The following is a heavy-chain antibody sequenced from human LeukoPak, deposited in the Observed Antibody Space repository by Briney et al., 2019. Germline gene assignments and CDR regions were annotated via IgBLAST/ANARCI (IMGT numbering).Heavy chain of an antibody. J-gene: IGHJ5*02. CDR1: GFTFSSYS. D-gene: IGHD5-24*01. CDR2: ISSSSSNK. CDR3: ARDRDGYNSQAGCFDL. V-gene: IGHV3-21*01. Sequence: AGTLSLTCAAYGFTFSSYSMNWVRQAPGKGLEWVSSISSSSSNKYYAYSVKGRFTISRDNAKNSMYLQMNSLRAEDTAVYYCARDRDGYNSQAGCFDLWGQGTLVTVSS.